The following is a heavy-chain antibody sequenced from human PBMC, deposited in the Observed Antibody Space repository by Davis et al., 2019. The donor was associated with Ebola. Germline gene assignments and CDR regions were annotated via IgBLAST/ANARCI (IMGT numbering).Heavy chain of an antibody. J-gene: IGHJ4*02. CDR3: ATYTMTPLPFDY. CDR2: IHPNDGTT. Sequence: ASVKVSCKASGHTFTNFYMHWVRQAPGQGLEWMGLIHPNDGTTKYPQKFQDRLTITRDTSTSTVYMELSGLRPDDTAMYYCATYTMTPLPFDYWGQGTLVTVSS. D-gene: IGHD4-17*01. CDR1: GHTFTNFY. V-gene: IGHV1-46*01.